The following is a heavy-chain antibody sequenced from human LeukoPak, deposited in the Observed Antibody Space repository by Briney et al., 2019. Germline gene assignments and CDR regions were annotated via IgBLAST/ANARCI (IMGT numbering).Heavy chain of an antibody. D-gene: IGHD3-22*01. J-gene: IGHJ3*02. Sequence: SETLSLTCTVSGGSISSSSYYWGWIRQPPGKGLEWIGSIYYSGSTYYNPSLKSRVTISVDTSKNQFSLKLSSVTAADTAVYYCADYYDTTYAFDIWGQGTMVTVSS. CDR3: ADYYDTTYAFDI. V-gene: IGHV4-39*07. CDR2: IYYSGST. CDR1: GGSISSSSYY.